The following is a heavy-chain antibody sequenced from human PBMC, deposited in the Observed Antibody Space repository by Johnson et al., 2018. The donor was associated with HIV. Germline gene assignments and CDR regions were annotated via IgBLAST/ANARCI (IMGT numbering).Heavy chain of an antibody. D-gene: IGHD3-22*01. V-gene: IGHV3-30-3*01. CDR1: GFTFSSYA. CDR3: ARGLPNYYDSIGRYVPVAFDI. CDR2: ISYDGSNK. J-gene: IGHJ3*02. Sequence: QMQLVESGGGVVQPGGSLRLSCAASGFTFSSYAMHWVRQAPGKGLEWVAVISYDGSNKYYADSVKGRFTISRDNSKNTLYLQMISLRAEDTAVYYCARGLPNYYDSIGRYVPVAFDIWGQGTMVTVSS.